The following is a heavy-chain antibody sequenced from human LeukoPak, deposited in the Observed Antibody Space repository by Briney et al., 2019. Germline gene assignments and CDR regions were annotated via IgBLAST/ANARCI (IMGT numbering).Heavy chain of an antibody. CDR1: GGSISSSSYY. D-gene: IGHD3-9*01. Sequence: PSETLSLTCTVSGGSISSSSYYWGWIRQPPGKGLEWIGSIYYSASTYYNPCLKSRVTISVDTSKNQFSLKLSSVTAADTAVYYCLLTGYYLYYFDYWGQGTLVTVSS. V-gene: IGHV4-39*01. J-gene: IGHJ4*02. CDR2: IYYSAST. CDR3: LLTGYYLYYFDY.